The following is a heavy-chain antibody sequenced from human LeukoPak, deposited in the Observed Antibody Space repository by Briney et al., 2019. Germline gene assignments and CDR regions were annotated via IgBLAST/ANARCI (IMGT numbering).Heavy chain of an antibody. V-gene: IGHV4-4*02. J-gene: IGHJ4*02. Sequence: SETLSLTCGVSGGSVSSTNWWTWIRQPPGKGLEWIGEVHLDGRTNFNPSLKSRLTMSVDLSENHVSLKLTSVTAADTAVYYCAREGGFYRPLDYSGQGTLATVSS. CDR3: AREGGFYRPLDY. CDR1: GGSVSSTNW. D-gene: IGHD6-25*01. CDR2: VHLDGRT.